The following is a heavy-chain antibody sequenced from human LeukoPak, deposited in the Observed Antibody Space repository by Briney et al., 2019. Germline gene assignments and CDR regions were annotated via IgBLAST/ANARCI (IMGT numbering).Heavy chain of an antibody. Sequence: PGGSLRLSCAASGFTFSDHYMDWVRQAPGKGLEWVGRIKTKSNGGTTDYAAPVKGRFTISRDDSKNTLYLQVNSLKTEDTAVYYCTTAGGSDWYAFDYWGQGTLVTVSS. D-gene: IGHD6-19*01. CDR2: IKTKSNGGTT. J-gene: IGHJ4*02. V-gene: IGHV3-15*07. CDR3: TTAGGSDWYAFDY. CDR1: GFTFSDHY.